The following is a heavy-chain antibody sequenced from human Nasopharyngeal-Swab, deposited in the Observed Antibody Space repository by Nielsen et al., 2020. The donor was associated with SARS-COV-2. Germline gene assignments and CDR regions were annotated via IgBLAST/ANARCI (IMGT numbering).Heavy chain of an antibody. Sequence: WVRQAPGQGVEWMGWINTNTGNPTYAQGFTGRFVFSLDTSVSTAYLQISSLKAEDTAVYHCARVGIQLWSGGHFDYWGQGTLVTVSS. J-gene: IGHJ4*02. CDR2: INTNTGNP. CDR3: ARVGIQLWSGGHFDY. D-gene: IGHD5-18*01. V-gene: IGHV7-4-1*02.